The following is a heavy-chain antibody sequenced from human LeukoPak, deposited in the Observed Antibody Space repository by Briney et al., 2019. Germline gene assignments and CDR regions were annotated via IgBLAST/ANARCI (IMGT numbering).Heavy chain of an antibody. CDR1: GFTFSSYG. J-gene: IGHJ3*01. V-gene: IGHV3-30*18. Sequence: GGSLRLSCAASGFTFSSYGMHWVRQAPGKGLEWVAVISYDGSNKYYADSVKGRFTISRDNSKNALYLQMNSLRAEDTAVYYCAKVSCGGNCFYAFDVWGRGTMVAVSS. D-gene: IGHD2-21*02. CDR2: ISYDGSNK. CDR3: AKVSCGGNCFYAFDV.